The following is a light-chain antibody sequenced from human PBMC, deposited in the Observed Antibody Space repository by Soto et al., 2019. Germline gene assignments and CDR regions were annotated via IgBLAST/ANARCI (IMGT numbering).Light chain of an antibody. CDR2: GSF. Sequence: EVVMTQSPATLSVSPGESATLSCRASQTVSSNLAWYQQKPGQAPWLLIDGSFTRATGVPARFSASRSGTEFTLTITSPQSEDFALYFCQQFNNLPYSFGQGTQLEIK. J-gene: IGKJ2*03. CDR1: QTVSSN. V-gene: IGKV3-15*01. CDR3: QQFNNLPYS.